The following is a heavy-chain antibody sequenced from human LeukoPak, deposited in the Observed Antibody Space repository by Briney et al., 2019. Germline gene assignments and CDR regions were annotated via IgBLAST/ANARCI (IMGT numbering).Heavy chain of an antibody. J-gene: IGHJ4*02. CDR2: VYHSGST. CDR3: ARDSQGYFDY. CDR1: GGSISSGGYY. V-gene: IGHV4-31*03. Sequence: PSQTLSLTCTVSGGSISSGGYYWSWIRQHPGKGLEWIGYVYHSGSTYYNPSLKSRVTISVDRSKNQFSLKLSSVTAADTAVYYCARDSQGYFDYWGQGTLVTVSS.